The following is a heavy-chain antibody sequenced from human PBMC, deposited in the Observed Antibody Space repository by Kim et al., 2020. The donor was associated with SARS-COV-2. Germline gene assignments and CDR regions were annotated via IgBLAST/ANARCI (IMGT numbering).Heavy chain of an antibody. V-gene: IGHV4-4*02. CDR1: GGSISSSNW. D-gene: IGHD3-10*01. CDR2: IYHSGST. J-gene: IGHJ5*02. CDR3: ARDRHHYGSGADRANWFDP. Sequence: SETLSLTCAVSGGSISSSNWWSWVRQPPGKGLEWIGVIYHSGSTNYNPSLKSRVTISVDKSKNQFSLKLSSATAADTAVYYCARDRHHYGSGADRANWFDPWGQGTLVTVSS.